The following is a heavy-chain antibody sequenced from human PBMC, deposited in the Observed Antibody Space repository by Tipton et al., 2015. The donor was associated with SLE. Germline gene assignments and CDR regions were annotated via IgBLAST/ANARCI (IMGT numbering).Heavy chain of an antibody. CDR1: GGSISSSSYY. V-gene: IGHV4-39*01. CDR2: IYYSGST. Sequence: TLSLTCTVSGGSISSSSYYWGWIRQPPGKGLEWIGSIYYSGSTYYNPSLKSRVTISVDTSKNQFSLKLSSVTAADTAVYYCASAQYYDFWSGYYIPVWGQGTMVTVS. J-gene: IGHJ3*01. CDR3: ASAQYYDFWSGYYIPV. D-gene: IGHD3-3*01.